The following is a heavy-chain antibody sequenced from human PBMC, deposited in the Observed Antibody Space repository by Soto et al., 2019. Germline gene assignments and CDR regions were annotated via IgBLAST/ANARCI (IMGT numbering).Heavy chain of an antibody. CDR1: GYTFTSYG. D-gene: IGHD3-3*01. Sequence: GASVKVSCKASGYTFTSYGISWVRQAPGQGLEWMGWISAYNGNTNYAQKLQGRVTMTTDTSTSTAYMELRSLRSDDTAVYYCARDLRITIFGVVGGAFDIWGQGTMVTVSS. CDR2: ISAYNGNT. CDR3: ARDLRITIFGVVGGAFDI. J-gene: IGHJ3*02. V-gene: IGHV1-18*01.